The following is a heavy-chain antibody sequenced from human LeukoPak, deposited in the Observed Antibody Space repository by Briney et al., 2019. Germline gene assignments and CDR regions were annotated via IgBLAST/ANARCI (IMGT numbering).Heavy chain of an antibody. D-gene: IGHD3-3*01. Sequence: QSGGSLRLSCTASGFPFNSYALHWVRQAPVKGLEWVASISYDGNNKFYADSVKGRFTISRDNSKNTLYLQMNSLRAEDTAVYYCAKVRAEVRFLEWPIDYWGQGTLVTVSS. CDR2: ISYDGNNK. J-gene: IGHJ4*02. CDR1: GFPFNSYA. CDR3: AKVRAEVRFLEWPIDY. V-gene: IGHV3-30-3*01.